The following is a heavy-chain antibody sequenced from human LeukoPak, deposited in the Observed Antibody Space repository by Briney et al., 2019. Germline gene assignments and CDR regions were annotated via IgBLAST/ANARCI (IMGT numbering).Heavy chain of an antibody. Sequence: SETLSHTCTVSGGSISSSSYYWGWIRQPPGKGLEWIGSIYYSGSTYYNPSLKSRVTISVDTSKNQFSLKLSSVTAADTAVYYCARVAYYYGSGSYSRFDYWGQGTLVTVSS. J-gene: IGHJ4*02. V-gene: IGHV4-39*07. CDR3: ARVAYYYGSGSYSRFDY. CDR1: GGSISSSSYY. CDR2: IYYSGST. D-gene: IGHD3-10*01.